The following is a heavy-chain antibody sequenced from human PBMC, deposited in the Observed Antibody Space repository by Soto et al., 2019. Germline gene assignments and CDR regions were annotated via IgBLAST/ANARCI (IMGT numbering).Heavy chain of an antibody. CDR3: ARGYRVVRGVRKHANNWFDP. V-gene: IGHV4-34*01. CDR1: GGSFSGYY. CDR2: INHSGST. Sequence: PSETLSLTCAVYGGSFSGYYLSWIRQPPGKGLEWIGEINHSGSTNYNPSLKSRVTISVDTSKNQFSLKLSSVTAADTAVYYCARGYRVVRGVRKHANNWFDPWGQGTLVTVSS. J-gene: IGHJ5*02. D-gene: IGHD3-10*01.